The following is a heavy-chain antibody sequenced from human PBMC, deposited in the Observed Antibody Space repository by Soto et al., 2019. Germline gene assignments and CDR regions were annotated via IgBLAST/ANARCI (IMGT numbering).Heavy chain of an antibody. Sequence: QLQLQESGPGLVKPSETLSLTCTVSGGSISSSSYYWGWIRQPPGKGLEWIGSIYYSGSTYYNPSLKSRVTISVDTSKNQLSLKLSSVTAADTAVYYCARLNSYVRRRDGYNPNAFDIWGQGTMVTVSS. J-gene: IGHJ3*02. CDR2: IYYSGST. V-gene: IGHV4-39*01. CDR1: GGSISSSSYY. CDR3: ARLNSYVRRRDGYNPNAFDI. D-gene: IGHD5-12*01.